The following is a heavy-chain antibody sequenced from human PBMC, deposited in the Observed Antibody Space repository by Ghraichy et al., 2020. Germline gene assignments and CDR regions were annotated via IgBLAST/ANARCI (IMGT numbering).Heavy chain of an antibody. CDR1: GGSISSYY. Sequence: SETLSLTCTVSGGSISSYYWSWIRQPPGKGLEWIGYIYYSGSTNYNPSLKSRVTISVDTSKNQFSLKLSSVTAADTAVYYCAIMQPGSDAFDIWGQGTMVTVSS. CDR2: IYYSGST. V-gene: IGHV4-59*01. J-gene: IGHJ3*02. CDR3: AIMQPGSDAFDI. D-gene: IGHD3-16*01.